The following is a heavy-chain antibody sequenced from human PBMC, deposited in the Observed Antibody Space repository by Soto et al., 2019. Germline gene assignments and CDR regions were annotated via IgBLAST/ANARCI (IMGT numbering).Heavy chain of an antibody. J-gene: IGHJ6*02. V-gene: IGHV3-48*03. CDR3: ARELLPLAAAGIFRPKSPSYGMDV. CDR1: GFTFSSYE. Sequence: PGGSLRLSCAASGFTFSSYEMNWVRQAPGKGLEWVSYISSSGSTIYYADSVKGRFTISRDNAKNSLYLQMNSLRAEDTAVYYCARELLPLAAAGIFRPKSPSYGMDVWGQGTTVTVSS. CDR2: ISSSGSTI. D-gene: IGHD6-13*01.